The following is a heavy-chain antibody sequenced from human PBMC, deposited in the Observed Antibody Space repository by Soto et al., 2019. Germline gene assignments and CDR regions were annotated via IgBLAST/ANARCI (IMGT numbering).Heavy chain of an antibody. J-gene: IGHJ4*02. CDR3: AKDRRAGGNYGFYSDF. D-gene: IGHD1-7*01. Sequence: GGSLRLPCAASGFTFSSYGMTWVRQAPGKGLEWVSFSSATGAGTYYADSVKGRFTISRDNSKNALYLQMTSLRADDTAVYYCAKDRRAGGNYGFYSDFWGQGALVTVSS. CDR1: GFTFSSYG. CDR2: SSATGAGT. V-gene: IGHV3-23*01.